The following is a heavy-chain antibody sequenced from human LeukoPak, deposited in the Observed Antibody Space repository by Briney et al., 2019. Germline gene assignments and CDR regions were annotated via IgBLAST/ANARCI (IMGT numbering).Heavy chain of an antibody. CDR2: INDTSSYI. J-gene: IGHJ5*02. V-gene: IGHV3-21*01. CDR1: GFTFRTYS. Sequence: GGSLRLSCAASGFTFRTYSMYWVRQAPGRGLEWVSSINDTSSYIYYADSVKGRFTISRDNAKNSLYLQMSSLRAEDTAVYYCARDNYGSTSWGQGTLVTVSS. D-gene: IGHD3-10*01. CDR3: ARDNYGSTS.